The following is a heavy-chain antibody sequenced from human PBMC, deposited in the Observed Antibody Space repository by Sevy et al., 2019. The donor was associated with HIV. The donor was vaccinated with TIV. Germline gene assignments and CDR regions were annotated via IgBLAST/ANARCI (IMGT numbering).Heavy chain of an antibody. V-gene: IGHV3-30-3*01. D-gene: IGHD2-2*01. CDR3: ARAQDIVVVPAAIGMDV. J-gene: IGHJ6*02. Sequence: GGSLRLSCAASGFTFSSYAMHWVRQAPGKGLEWVAVISNDGSNKYNADSVKGRFTISRDNSKNTTYLQMNSLRAEDTAVYYCARAQDIVVVPAAIGMDVWGQGTTVTVSS. CDR1: GFTFSSYA. CDR2: ISNDGSNK.